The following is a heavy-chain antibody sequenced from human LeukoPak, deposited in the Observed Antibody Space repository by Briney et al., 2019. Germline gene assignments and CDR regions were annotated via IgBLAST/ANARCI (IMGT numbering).Heavy chain of an antibody. CDR3: AKSGYNRFDY. D-gene: IGHD5-24*01. CDR1: GFTFSDYY. CDR2: ISSSGSSI. Sequence: GGSLRLSCAGSGFTFSDYYMSWIRQAPGKGLEWVSYISSSGSSIDYADSVKGRFTISRDNAKKSLYVQMNSLRAEDTAVYYCAKSGYNRFDYWGQGTLVTVSS. V-gene: IGHV3-11*01. J-gene: IGHJ4*02.